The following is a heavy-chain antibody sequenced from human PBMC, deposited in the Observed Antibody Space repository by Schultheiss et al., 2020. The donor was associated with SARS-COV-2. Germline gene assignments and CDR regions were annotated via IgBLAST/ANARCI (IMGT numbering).Heavy chain of an antibody. CDR3: ARNTAMVH. J-gene: IGHJ4*02. CDR1: GFTVSSNY. D-gene: IGHD5-18*01. Sequence: GESLKISCAASGFTVSSNYMSWVRQAPGKGLEWVSVIYSGGSTYYADSVKGRFTISRDNSKNTLYLQMNSLRAEDTAVYYCARNTAMVHWGQGTLVTVSS. CDR2: IYSGGST. V-gene: IGHV3-53*01.